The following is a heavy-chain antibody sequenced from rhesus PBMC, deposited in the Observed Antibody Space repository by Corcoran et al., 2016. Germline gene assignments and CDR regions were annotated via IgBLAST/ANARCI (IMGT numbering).Heavy chain of an antibody. D-gene: IGHD3-22*01. CDR2: ISYSGST. Sequence: QVQLQESGPGLVKPSETLSLTCAVSGGSITSSYYSWSWLRQAPGKGLEWIGYISYSGSTSYNPSLKSRVTISRDTSKNQFSLKLSSVTAADTAVYYCARAPAWSDYYFDYWGQGVLVTVSS. CDR1: GGSITSSYYS. J-gene: IGHJ4*01. CDR3: ARAPAWSDYYFDY. V-gene: IGHV4-122*02.